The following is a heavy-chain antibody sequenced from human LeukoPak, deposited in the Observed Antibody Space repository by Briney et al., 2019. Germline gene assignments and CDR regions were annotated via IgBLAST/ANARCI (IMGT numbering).Heavy chain of an antibody. CDR1: GYSFAGYW. CDR2: IYPGDSDT. CDR3: ARQGGTTVNWFDP. J-gene: IGHJ5*02. Sequence: GESLKISCKGSGYSFAGYWIGWVRQMPGKGLEWMGIIYPGDSDTRYSPSFQGQVTISADKSISTAYLQWSSLKASDTAMYYCARQGGTTVNWFDPWGQGTLVTVSS. D-gene: IGHD4-17*01. V-gene: IGHV5-51*01.